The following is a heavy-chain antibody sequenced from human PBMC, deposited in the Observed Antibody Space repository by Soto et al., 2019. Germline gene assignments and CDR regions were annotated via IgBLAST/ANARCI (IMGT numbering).Heavy chain of an antibody. CDR3: ARGGRFAVADTDY. D-gene: IGHD3-3*01. V-gene: IGHV1-18*01. J-gene: IGHJ4*02. Sequence: VQLVQSGAEVKKPGASVKVSCKASGYTFTNYGFTWVRQAPGQGLEWMGWISAYNGDTNYAQKFQGRVTMTPDTSTTTADMELRSLRADDTAVYYCARGGRFAVADTDYWGQGTLVTVSS. CDR2: ISAYNGDT. CDR1: GYTFTNYG.